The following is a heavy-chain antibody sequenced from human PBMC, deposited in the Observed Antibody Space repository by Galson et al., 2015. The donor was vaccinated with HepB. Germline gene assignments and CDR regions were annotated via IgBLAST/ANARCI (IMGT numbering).Heavy chain of an antibody. V-gene: IGHV3-33*01. CDR3: ATYYGAPRNYFES. Sequence: SLRLSCAASGFTFRNHDMHWVRQAPGKGLEWVALIWYDGSKKYYADSVKGRFTISRDNSKNTLFLQMNSLRAEDTAVYYCATYYGAPRNYFESWGLGTLITVTS. D-gene: IGHD4-17*01. CDR2: IWYDGSKK. J-gene: IGHJ4*02. CDR1: GFTFRNHD.